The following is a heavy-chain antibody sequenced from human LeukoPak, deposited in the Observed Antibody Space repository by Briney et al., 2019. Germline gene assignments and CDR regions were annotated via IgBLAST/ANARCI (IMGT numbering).Heavy chain of an antibody. CDR1: AFTFSTYS. CDR3: ARAGGSTVSHSDY. V-gene: IGHV3-21*01. CDR2: ISSSTSYI. Sequence: GGCLRLSCTASAFTFSTYSMNWIRQAPWKGLEWVSSISSSTSYIYYADSVKGRFTISKDNAKNSLYLQMNSLRAEDTAVYYCARAGGSTVSHSDYWGQGTLVTVSS. J-gene: IGHJ4*02. D-gene: IGHD4-17*01.